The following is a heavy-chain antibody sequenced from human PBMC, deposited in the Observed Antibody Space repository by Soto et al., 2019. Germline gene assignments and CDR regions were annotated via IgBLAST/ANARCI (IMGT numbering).Heavy chain of an antibody. CDR3: ARDQAPAPTVWGY. CDR2: IYYSGST. J-gene: IGHJ4*02. Sequence: QVQLQESGPGLMRPSETLSLTCRVSGESIGSGGHYWNWIRQRPEKGLEWIGYIYYSGSTHYNPSLRSRLTISLDTSKNQFFLRLVSVTAADTALYYCARDQAPAPTVWGYWGQGTQVTVSS. V-gene: IGHV4-31*03. D-gene: IGHD7-27*01. CDR1: GESIGSGGHY.